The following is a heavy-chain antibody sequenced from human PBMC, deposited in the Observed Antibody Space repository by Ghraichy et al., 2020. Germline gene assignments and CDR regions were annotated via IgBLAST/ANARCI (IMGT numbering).Heavy chain of an antibody. CDR1: GFTFSTYS. D-gene: IGHD4-23*01. J-gene: IGHJ6*02. CDR3: ARGSTVVRFYYYDGMAV. V-gene: IGHV3-48*02. Sequence: GGSLRLSCVGSGFTFSTYSMNWVRQAPGKGLEWVSYVTSSSRTKSYADSVKGRFTISKDNAQNSLYLQMNSLRDEDTAVYYCARGSTVVRFYYYDGMAVWGQGTTGTVSS. CDR2: VTSSSRTK.